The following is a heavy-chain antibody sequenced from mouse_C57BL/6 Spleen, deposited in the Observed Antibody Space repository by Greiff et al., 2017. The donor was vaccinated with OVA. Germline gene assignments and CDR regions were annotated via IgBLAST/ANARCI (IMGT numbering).Heavy chain of an antibody. CDR2: IYLGDGDT. D-gene: IGHD2-12*01. Sequence: LVESGAVLVKPGASVKISCKASGYAFSSYWMNWVKQRPGKGLEWSGQIYLGDGDTHYNGKCKGKATLTADKSSSKAYMQLSRLASEDAAVYLSEREVDLRVGYFDVWGTGTTVTVSS. CDR3: EREVDLRVGYFDV. V-gene: IGHV1-80*01. J-gene: IGHJ1*03. CDR1: GYAFSSYW.